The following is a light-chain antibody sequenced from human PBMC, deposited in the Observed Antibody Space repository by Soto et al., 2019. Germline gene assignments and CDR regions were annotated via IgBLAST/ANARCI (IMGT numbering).Light chain of an antibody. Sequence: SYELTQPPSVSVAPGQTAKITCGGNNIGSKSVHWYQQKPGQAPVLVVYDDSDRPSGIHKRFSGSNSGNTATLTISRVEAGDEADYYCQVWDSSSSGVFGGGTK. J-gene: IGLJ3*02. CDR2: DDS. CDR1: NIGSKS. V-gene: IGLV3-21*02. CDR3: QVWDSSSSGV.